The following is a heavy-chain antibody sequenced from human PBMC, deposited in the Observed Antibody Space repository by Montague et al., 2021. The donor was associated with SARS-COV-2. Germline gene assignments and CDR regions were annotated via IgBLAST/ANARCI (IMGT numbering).Heavy chain of an antibody. J-gene: IGHJ4*02. V-gene: IGHV4-34*01. D-gene: IGHD3-22*01. CDR2: INHSGST. CDR3: ARGTKRVFTYEYDSSGYASDY. Sequence: SETLSLTCAVSGGSFSGYYWSWIRQPPGKELEWIGEINHSGSTKYYPSLKSRVTISVDTSKNQFSLKLSSVTAADTAVYYCARGTKRVFTYEYDSSGYASDYWGQGTLVTVSS. CDR1: GGSFSGYY.